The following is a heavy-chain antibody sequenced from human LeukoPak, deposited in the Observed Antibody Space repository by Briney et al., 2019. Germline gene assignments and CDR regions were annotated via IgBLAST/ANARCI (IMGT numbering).Heavy chain of an antibody. J-gene: IGHJ4*02. CDR2: IYYTGST. CDR3: ARLSKGRYFDYIFDN. Sequence: SEALSLTCTVSGGSVSSTEFYWGWIRQPPGKGLQWIGNIYYTGSTYYNPSLNSRVAMSVDTSQNQFSLKMASVAAADTAVYYCARLSKGRYFDYIFDNWGQGTLVTVSS. D-gene: IGHD3-9*01. V-gene: IGHV4-39*01. CDR1: GGSVSSTEFY.